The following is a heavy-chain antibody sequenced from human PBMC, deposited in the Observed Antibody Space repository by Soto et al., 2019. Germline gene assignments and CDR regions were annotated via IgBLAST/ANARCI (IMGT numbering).Heavy chain of an antibody. D-gene: IGHD6-13*01. J-gene: IGHJ2*01. CDR3: AREGSSWDDWYFDL. V-gene: IGHV3-53*01. CDR2: IHSGGIT. Sequence: EVQLVESGGGLIQPGGSLRLSCAASGFSVSNNYMTWVRQAPGRGLEWVSVIHSGGITYYADSVKGRFTISRDNSKNTVYLQMNILRAEDTAAYYCAREGSSWDDWYFDLWGRGTLVTVSS. CDR1: GFSVSNNY.